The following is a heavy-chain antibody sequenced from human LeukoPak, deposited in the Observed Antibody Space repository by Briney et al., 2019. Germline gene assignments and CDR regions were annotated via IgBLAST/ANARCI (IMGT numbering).Heavy chain of an antibody. V-gene: IGHV4-34*01. CDR1: GGSFSGYY. CDR3: ARGQQYYHDSSGYWVFDY. J-gene: IGHJ4*02. D-gene: IGHD3-22*01. CDR2: INHSGST. Sequence: SETLSLTCAVYGGSFSGYYWNWIRQPPGKGLEWIGEINHSGSTNYNPSLKSRVTISVDTSKNQFSLKLSSVPAADTAVYSCARGQQYYHDSSGYWVFDYWGQGALVTVSS.